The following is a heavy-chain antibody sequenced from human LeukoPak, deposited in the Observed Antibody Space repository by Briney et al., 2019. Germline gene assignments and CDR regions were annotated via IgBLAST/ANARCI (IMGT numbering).Heavy chain of an antibody. V-gene: IGHV5-51*01. CDR2: IYPGESDT. J-gene: IGHJ4*02. D-gene: IGHD6-13*01. CDR1: GYSFTSYW. CDR3: ARYSNYIYDSHY. Sequence: GESLLSASKGSGYSFTSYWIGWVRQMPGKGLGWMGIIYPGESDTTYSPSFQGQVPISADKSFNTAYLQWSSLKASDTAMYYCARYSNYIYDSHYWGKGPLVTVSS.